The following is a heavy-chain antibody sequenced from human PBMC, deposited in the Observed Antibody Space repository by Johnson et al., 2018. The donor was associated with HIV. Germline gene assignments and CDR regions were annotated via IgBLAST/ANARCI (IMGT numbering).Heavy chain of an antibody. J-gene: IGHJ3*01. D-gene: IGHD2-21*01. CDR2: IRTSGGTL. Sequence: QMLLVESGGGLVKAGGSLRLSCAASGFIFNDYYMSWIRQAPGKGLELLSYIRTSGGTLYYADSVKDRFTIFRDNAKSSLYLQMNSLRVEDTAIYYCARRMVVGYHALDFWGQGTVVSVPS. CDR3: ARRMVVGYHALDF. V-gene: IGHV3-11*04. CDR1: GFIFNDYY.